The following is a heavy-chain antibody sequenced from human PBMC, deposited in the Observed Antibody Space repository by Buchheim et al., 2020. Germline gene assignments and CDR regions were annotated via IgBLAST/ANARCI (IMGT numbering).Heavy chain of an antibody. CDR3: ASDPTKYYYDSSGYYVRDY. J-gene: IGHJ4*02. CDR1: GFTFRSYG. D-gene: IGHD3-22*01. Sequence: QVQLVESGGGVVQPGRSLRLSCAASGFTFRSYGIHWVRQAPGKGLEWVAVMSFDGSSGHYADSVKGRFTISRDNSKNTLYLQMNSLRAEDTAVYYCASDPTKYYYDSSGYYVRDYWGQGTL. CDR2: MSFDGSSG. V-gene: IGHV3-30*03.